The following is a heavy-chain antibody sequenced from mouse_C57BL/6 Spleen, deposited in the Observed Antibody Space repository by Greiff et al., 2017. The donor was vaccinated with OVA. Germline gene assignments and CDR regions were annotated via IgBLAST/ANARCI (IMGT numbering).Heavy chain of an antibody. J-gene: IGHJ2*01. CDR1: GYSFTGYY. Sequence: VQLQQSGPELVKPGASVKISCKASGYSFTGYYMNWVKQSPEKSLEWIGEINPSTGGTNYNQKFKAKATLTVDKSSSTAYMQLKSLTSEDSAVYYCARRSYPDCDVGIFDYWGQGTTLTVSS. V-gene: IGHV1-42*01. CDR3: ARRSYPDCDVGIFDY. D-gene: IGHD2-12*01. CDR2: INPSTGGT.